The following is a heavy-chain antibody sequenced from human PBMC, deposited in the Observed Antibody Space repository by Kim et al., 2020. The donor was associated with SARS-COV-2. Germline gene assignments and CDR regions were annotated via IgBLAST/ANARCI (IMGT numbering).Heavy chain of an antibody. CDR1: GFTFSRYS. V-gene: IGHV3-48*02. CDR3: EREFSFPPFLYYFDY. J-gene: IGHJ4*02. Sequence: GGSLRLSCAASGFTFSRYSMNWVRQAPGKGLEWVSYISSSSSTIYYADSVKGRFTISRDNAKNSLYLQMNSLRDEDTAVYYCEREFSFPPFLYYFDYWGQGTLVTVSS. CDR2: ISSSSSTI. D-gene: IGHD3-3*01.